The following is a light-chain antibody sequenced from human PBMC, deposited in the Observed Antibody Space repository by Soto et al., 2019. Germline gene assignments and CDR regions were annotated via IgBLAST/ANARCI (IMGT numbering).Light chain of an antibody. J-gene: IGLJ2*01. V-gene: IGLV8-61*01. CDR3: MLYMAGGLVV. CDR1: SGSVSTTYY. CDR2: STN. Sequence: QTVVTQEPSFSVSPGGTVTLTCGLTSGSVSTTYYPSWYQQTPVQAPRTLIYSTNIRSSGVPDRFSGSILGNKAALTITGAQADDESDYHCMLYMAGGLVVFGGGTKLTVL.